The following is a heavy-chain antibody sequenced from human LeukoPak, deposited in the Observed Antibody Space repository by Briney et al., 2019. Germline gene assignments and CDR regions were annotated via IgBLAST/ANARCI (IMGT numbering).Heavy chain of an antibody. D-gene: IGHD3-3*01. CDR1: GLNFSTYA. J-gene: IGHJ3*02. CDR2: ISGSDGST. Sequence: GGSLRLSCAASGLNFSTYAMSWVRQAPGKGLEWVSVISGSDGSTHYADSVKGRFTISRDNFKNTLYLQMNSLRAEDTAVYYCAKDRRSLEWLLHRLAFDIWGQGTMVTVSS. CDR3: AKDRRSLEWLLHRLAFDI. V-gene: IGHV3-23*01.